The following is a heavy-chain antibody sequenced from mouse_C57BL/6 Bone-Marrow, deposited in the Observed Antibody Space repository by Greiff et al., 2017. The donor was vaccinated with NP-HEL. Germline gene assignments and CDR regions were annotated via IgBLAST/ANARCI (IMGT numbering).Heavy chain of an antibody. Sequence: EVKLVESGGGLVQPGGSLKLSCAASGFTFSDYGMAWVRQAPRKGPEWVALIIPFSYIIYYAYTVTCRFTISRENAKNTLYLEMSSLRSEDTAMYYCARKGDWDVGYFDVWGTGTTVTVSS. J-gene: IGHJ1*03. V-gene: IGHV5-15*01. D-gene: IGHD4-1*01. CDR1: GFTFSDYG. CDR3: ARKGDWDVGYFDV. CDR2: IIPFSYII.